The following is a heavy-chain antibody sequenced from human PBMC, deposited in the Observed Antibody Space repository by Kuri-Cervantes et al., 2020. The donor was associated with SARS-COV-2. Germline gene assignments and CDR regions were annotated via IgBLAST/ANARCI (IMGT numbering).Heavy chain of an antibody. Sequence: SETLSLTCTVSGGSISSSSYYWGWIRPPPGKGLEWIGSIYYSGSTYYNPSLKSRVTISVDTSKNQFSLKLSSVTAADTAVYYCARVASHLIDYWGQGTLVTVSS. CDR1: GGSISSSSYY. D-gene: IGHD2-15*01. CDR3: ARVASHLIDY. V-gene: IGHV4-39*01. CDR2: IYYSGST. J-gene: IGHJ4*02.